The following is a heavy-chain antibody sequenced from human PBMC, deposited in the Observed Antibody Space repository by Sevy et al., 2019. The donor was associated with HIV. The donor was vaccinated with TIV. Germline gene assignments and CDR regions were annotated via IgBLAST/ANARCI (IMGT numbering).Heavy chain of an antibody. Sequence: ASVKVSCKASGYTFTNYAISWVRQAPGQGLEWMGWISGFNGDTKNAEKFQGRFTMTTDTSTKTAYMDLRSLRSDDTSVYYCVRGTTFYDFWTGGDYWGQVTLVTVSS. CDR1: GYTFTNYA. J-gene: IGHJ4*02. CDR2: ISGFNGDT. CDR3: VRGTTFYDFWTGGDY. D-gene: IGHD3-3*01. V-gene: IGHV1-18*01.